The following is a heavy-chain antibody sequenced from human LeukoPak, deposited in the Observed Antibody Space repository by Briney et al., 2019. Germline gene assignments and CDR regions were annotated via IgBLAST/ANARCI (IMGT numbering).Heavy chain of an antibody. V-gene: IGHV3-7*01. CDR1: GFTFSSYW. Sequence: GGSLRLSCAASGFTFSSYWTSWVRQAPGKGLEWVANIKQDGSDKYYVDSVKGRFTISRDNAKNSLYLQMNSLRADDTALYYCARQYSSSWYALGYLDYWGQRTLVTVSS. D-gene: IGHD6-13*01. CDR3: ARQYSSSWYALGYLDY. CDR2: IKQDGSDK. J-gene: IGHJ4*02.